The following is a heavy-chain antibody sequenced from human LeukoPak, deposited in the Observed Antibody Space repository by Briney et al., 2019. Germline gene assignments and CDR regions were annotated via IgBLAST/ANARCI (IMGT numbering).Heavy chain of an antibody. D-gene: IGHD6-19*01. Sequence: PGGSLRLSCAASGFTFSTYGMHWVRQAPGKGLECVAGIWEDGSNRYYADSVKGRSIISRDNSKNKLYLQMNSLRAEDTAVYYCARAGYNSGWYEYWGQGTLVTVSS. V-gene: IGHV3-33*01. CDR2: IWEDGSNR. J-gene: IGHJ4*02. CDR3: ARAGYNSGWYEY. CDR1: GFTFSTYG.